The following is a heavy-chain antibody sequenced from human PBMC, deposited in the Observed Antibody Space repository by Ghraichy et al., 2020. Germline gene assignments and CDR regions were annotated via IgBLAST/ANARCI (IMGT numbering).Heavy chain of an antibody. CDR2: ISYDGNKQ. CDR1: GFSFSNFA. V-gene: IGHV3-30*18. J-gene: IGHJ4*02. D-gene: IGHD4-17*01. CDR3: AKEVAYGDYGIDY. Sequence: GGSLRLSCAASGFSFSNFAMHWVRQAPGKGLEWLTIISYDGNKQWYAGSVDGRFTISRDNSKNTIYLQMDSLTPDDTDVNYCAKEVAYGDYGIDYWGQGTRVTGSS.